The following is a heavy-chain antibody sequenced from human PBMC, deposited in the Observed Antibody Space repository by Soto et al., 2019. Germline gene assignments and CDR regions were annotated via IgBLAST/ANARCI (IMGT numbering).Heavy chain of an antibody. CDR3: AKGHSSSPSPQYYYYGMDV. CDR2: ISGSGGST. CDR1: GLTFSSCA. Sequence: GGSLRLSCAASGLTFSSCAMSWVRQAPGKGLEWVSGISGSGGSTYHADSVKGRFIISRDNSKNMLYLQMNSVRPEDTAVYYCAKGHSSSPSPQYYYYGMDVWGQGTTVTVSS. J-gene: IGHJ6*02. V-gene: IGHV3-23*01. D-gene: IGHD6-13*01.